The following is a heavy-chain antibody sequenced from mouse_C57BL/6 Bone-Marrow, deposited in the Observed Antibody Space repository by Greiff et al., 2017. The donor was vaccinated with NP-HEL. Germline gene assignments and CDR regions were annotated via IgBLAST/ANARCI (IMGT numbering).Heavy chain of an antibody. Sequence: EVKLVESEGGLVQPGSSMKLSCTASGFTFSDYYMAWVRQVPEKGLEWVANINYDGSSTYYLDSLKSRFIISRDNAKNILYLQMRSLKSEDTATYYCGREGGLRRRTYAMDYWGQGTSVTVSS. D-gene: IGHD2-4*01. CDR3: GREGGLRRRTYAMDY. V-gene: IGHV5-16*01. CDR1: GFTFSDYY. J-gene: IGHJ4*01. CDR2: INYDGSST.